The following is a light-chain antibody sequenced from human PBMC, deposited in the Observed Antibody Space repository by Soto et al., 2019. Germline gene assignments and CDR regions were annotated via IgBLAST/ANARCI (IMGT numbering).Light chain of an antibody. CDR2: GNS. CDR1: SSNIGAGYD. J-gene: IGLJ1*01. Sequence: QSVLTQPPSVSGAPGQRVTISCTGSSSNIGAGYDVHWYQQLPGTAPKLLIYGNSNRPSGVPDRFSGSKSGTSASLAITGLQAEDEAVYYCQSHDSSLSGYVFGTGTKVTVL. CDR3: QSHDSSLSGYV. V-gene: IGLV1-40*01.